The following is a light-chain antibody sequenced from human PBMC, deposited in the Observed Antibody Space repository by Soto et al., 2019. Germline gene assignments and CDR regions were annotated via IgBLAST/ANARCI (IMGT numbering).Light chain of an antibody. V-gene: IGLV3-1*01. CDR2: HDT. CDR3: QAWDSSTGV. Sequence: SYELTQPPSVSVSPGQTASITCSGDKLGDKYTSWYQQKPGQPPVVVIYHDTKRPSGTPERFSGSNSGNTATLTITGTQAMDEADYYCQAWDSSTGVFGTGTKLTVL. CDR1: KLGDKY. J-gene: IGLJ1*01.